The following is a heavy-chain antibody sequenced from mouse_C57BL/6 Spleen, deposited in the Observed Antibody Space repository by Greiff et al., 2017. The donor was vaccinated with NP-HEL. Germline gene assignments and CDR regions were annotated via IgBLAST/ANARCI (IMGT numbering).Heavy chain of an antibody. D-gene: IGHD2-5*01. J-gene: IGHJ2*01. CDR2: IYPGGGYT. CDR1: GYTFTNYW. Sequence: QVQLKQSGAELVRPGTSVKMSCKASGYTFTNYWIGWAKQRPGHGLEWIGDIYPGGGYTNYNEKFKGKATLTADKSSSTAYMQFSSLTSEDSSIYDCARFVSNYYFDYWGQGTTRTVSS. V-gene: IGHV1-63*01. CDR3: ARFVSNYYFDY.